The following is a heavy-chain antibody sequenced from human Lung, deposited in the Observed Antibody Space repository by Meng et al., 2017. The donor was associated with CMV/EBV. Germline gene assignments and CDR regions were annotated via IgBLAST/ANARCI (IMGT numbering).Heavy chain of an antibody. J-gene: IGHJ4*02. D-gene: IGHD1-26*01. V-gene: IGHV3-30*03. Sequence: SXAASGFTFSNYGMHWVRQAPGKGLEWVAFIPYDGSNKYYADSVKGRFTIFRDNSNNMLYLQMNSLRADDTAVYFCARLGGEWELLFRGGQGTLVPVSS. CDR3: ARLGGEWELLFR. CDR2: IPYDGSNK. CDR1: GFTFSNYG.